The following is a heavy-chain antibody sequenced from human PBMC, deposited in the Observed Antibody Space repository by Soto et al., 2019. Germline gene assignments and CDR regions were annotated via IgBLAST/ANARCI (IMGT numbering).Heavy chain of an antibody. Sequence: GGSLRLSCAASGFPFGDFGMHWLRQAPGKGLEWVAVITYDESDKYYADSVKGRFTISRDNSKDTLYLQINSLRTEDTAVYYCARDGGGFNTLYYFDSWGQGTLVTVSS. CDR3: ARDGGGFNTLYYFDS. D-gene: IGHD3-10*01. V-gene: IGHV3-30*05. CDR2: ITYDESDK. J-gene: IGHJ4*02. CDR1: GFPFGDFG.